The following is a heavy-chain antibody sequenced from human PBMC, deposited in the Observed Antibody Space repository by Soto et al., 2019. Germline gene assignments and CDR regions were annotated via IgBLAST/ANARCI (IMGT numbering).Heavy chain of an antibody. CDR3: ARTLDGNNYWTY. CDR1: GGTFSSYA. D-gene: IGHD3-3*01. Sequence: QVQLVQSGAEVRKPGSSVKVSCKASGGTFSSYAISWVRQAPGQGFEWMGGIIPIFGTTNYAQKFQGRVTITADESTSTAYMELRSLRSEDTAVYYCARTLDGNNYWTYWGQGTLVTVSS. CDR2: IIPIFGTT. J-gene: IGHJ4*02. V-gene: IGHV1-69*12.